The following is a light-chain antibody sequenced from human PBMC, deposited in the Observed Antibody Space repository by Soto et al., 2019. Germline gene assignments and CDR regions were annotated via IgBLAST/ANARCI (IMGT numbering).Light chain of an antibody. CDR2: KVS. V-gene: IGKV2-30*01. CDR3: MQATHWPPYT. Sequence: EVVMTQSPRNLPVTLGQPASISCWSSQGLVYSDGNTYSNWLQQRPGHSPRRLLYKVSFRDSGVPDRFSGSGSGTAFTLTISRVEAEDVGIYYCMQATHWPPYTFGQGTKLEIK. J-gene: IGKJ2*01. CDR1: QGLVYSDGNTY.